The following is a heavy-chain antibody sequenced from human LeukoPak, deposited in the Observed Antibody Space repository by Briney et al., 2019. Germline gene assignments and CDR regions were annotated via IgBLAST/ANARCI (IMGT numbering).Heavy chain of an antibody. D-gene: IGHD1-26*01. J-gene: IGHJ4*02. V-gene: IGHV4-31*03. Sequence: SETLSLTCSVYGGTVSSGLYYWTWIRQRPGKGLECIGFIHFTGSIHYNPSLASRVSISVDPSDVQFSLSLKSVTAADTAIYYCARGSDDIKVGYWGQGKLVTVSS. CDR1: GGTVSSGLYY. CDR2: IHFTGSI. CDR3: ARGSDDIKVGY.